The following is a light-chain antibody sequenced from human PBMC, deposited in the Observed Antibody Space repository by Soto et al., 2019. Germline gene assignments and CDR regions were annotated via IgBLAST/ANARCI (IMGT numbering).Light chain of an antibody. Sequence: EIVMTQSPATLSVSPGERATLSCRASQSVSSNLAWYQQKPGQAPRLLIYGASTRATGIPARFSGSGSGTDFTLTISRLEPEDFAVYYCQQYGSSWWTFGQGTKVEIK. V-gene: IGKV3-15*01. CDR3: QQYGSSWWT. CDR2: GAS. J-gene: IGKJ1*01. CDR1: QSVSSN.